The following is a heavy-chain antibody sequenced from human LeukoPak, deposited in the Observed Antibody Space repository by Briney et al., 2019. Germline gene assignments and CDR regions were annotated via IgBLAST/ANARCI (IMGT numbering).Heavy chain of an antibody. CDR2: INHSGST. CDR3: ARHDEDGYNFDY. D-gene: IGHD5-24*01. V-gene: IGHV4-34*01. CDR1: GGSFSGYY. Sequence: SETLSLTCAVYGGSFSGYYWSWIRQPPGKGLEWIGEINHSGSTNYNPSLKSRVTISVDTSKNQFSLKLSSVTAADTAVYYCARHDEDGYNFDYWGQGTLVTVSS. J-gene: IGHJ4*02.